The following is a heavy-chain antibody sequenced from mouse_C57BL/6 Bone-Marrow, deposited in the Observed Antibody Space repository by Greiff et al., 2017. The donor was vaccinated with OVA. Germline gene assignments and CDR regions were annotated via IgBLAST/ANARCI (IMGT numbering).Heavy chain of an antibody. CDR2: INYDGSST. D-gene: IGHD1-1*01. CDR1: GFTFSDYY. J-gene: IGHJ1*03. CDR3: AREGGITTVVASYWYFDV. Sequence: EVKLQESEGGLVQPGSSMKLSCTASGFTFSDYYMAWVRQVPEKGLEWVANINYDGSSTYYLDSLKSRFIISRDNAKNILYLQMSSLKSEDTAMYYCAREGGITTVVASYWYFDVWGTGTTVTVSS. V-gene: IGHV5-16*01.